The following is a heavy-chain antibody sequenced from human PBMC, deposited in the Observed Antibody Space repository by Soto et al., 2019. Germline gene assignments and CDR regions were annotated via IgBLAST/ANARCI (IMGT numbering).Heavy chain of an antibody. Sequence: SETLSLTCAFYCGDCIGYYWSWIRQPPGKGLEWIGEINHSGSTNYNPSLKSRVTISVDTSKNQFSLKLSSVTAADTAVYYCARHDYYGSGRYYFDYWGQGTLVTVSS. CDR3: ARHDYYGSGRYYFDY. J-gene: IGHJ4*02. V-gene: IGHV4-34*01. CDR1: CGDCIGYY. D-gene: IGHD3-10*01. CDR2: INHSGST.